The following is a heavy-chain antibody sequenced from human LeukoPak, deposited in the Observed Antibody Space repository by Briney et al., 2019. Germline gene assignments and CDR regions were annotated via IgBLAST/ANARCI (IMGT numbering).Heavy chain of an antibody. CDR1: GYTFTGYY. V-gene: IGHV1-2*06. J-gene: IGHJ5*01. CDR3: ARDYCSSFSWFDS. Sequence: ASVKVSCKASGYTFTGYYMHWVRQAPGQGLEWMGRINPNSGGTNYAQKFQGRVTMTRDTSISTAYMELSRLRSDDTAVYYCARDYCSSFSWFDSWGQGTLVTVSS. D-gene: IGHD6-6*01. CDR2: INPNSGGT.